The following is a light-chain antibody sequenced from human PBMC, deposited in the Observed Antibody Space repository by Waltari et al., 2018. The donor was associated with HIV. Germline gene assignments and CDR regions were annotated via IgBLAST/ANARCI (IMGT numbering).Light chain of an antibody. Sequence: IQMTQSTSTLSASVGDRGTITCRASQGLSDWLAWYQQRPGKAPKLLIYKTSRLESGVPSRFSGSGSGTEFALTISSLQPDDFATYYCQHYHLFSWTFGQGTKV. J-gene: IGKJ1*01. CDR1: QGLSDW. V-gene: IGKV1-5*03. CDR2: KTS. CDR3: QHYHLFSWT.